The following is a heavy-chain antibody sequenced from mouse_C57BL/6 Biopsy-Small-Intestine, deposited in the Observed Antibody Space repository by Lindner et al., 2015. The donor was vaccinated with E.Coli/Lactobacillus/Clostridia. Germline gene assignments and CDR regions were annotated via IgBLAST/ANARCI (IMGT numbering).Heavy chain of an antibody. CDR3: VRAHYGGSFDY. CDR2: IFPGGVYT. CDR1: GYAFTAYW. J-gene: IGHJ2*01. Sequence: VQLQESGAELMKPGASVKLSCKASGYAFTAYWIEWIKQRPGHGLEWIGDIFPGGVYTNYNEKFKDKATLTADRSSSTAYLQFSSLTSEDSAIYYCVRAHYGGSFDYWGQGTTLTVSS. D-gene: IGHD1-1*02. V-gene: IGHV1-63*01.